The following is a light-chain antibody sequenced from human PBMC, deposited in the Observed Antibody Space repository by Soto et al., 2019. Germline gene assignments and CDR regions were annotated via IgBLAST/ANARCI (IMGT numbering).Light chain of an antibody. Sequence: LTQSPYSLSSSVGDTATITCRASEGVRTYLGCYQQRPGQAPKLLIFGASNWETGVPARFSGGGSGTEFTLTISSLQSEDFATYYCHQVYNYPRTFGQGTKVDIK. CDR2: GAS. J-gene: IGKJ1*01. V-gene: IGKV1-9*01. CDR3: HQVYNYPRT. CDR1: EGVRTY.